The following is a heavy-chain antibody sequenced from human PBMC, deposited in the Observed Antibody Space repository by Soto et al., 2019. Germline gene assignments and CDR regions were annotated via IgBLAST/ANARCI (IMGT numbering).Heavy chain of an antibody. V-gene: IGHV4-39*01. CDR1: GGSIDRSNYY. CDR3: SRHFVAVVIKGWGY. D-gene: IGHD3-22*01. CDR2: TYYNGNA. Sequence: SETLSLSCPVSGGSIDRSNYYWDWVRQPPGKGLEWIGTTYYNGNAYYNPSLQSRVTMSVDASKNQFSLKLISVTAADTAVYYCSRHFVAVVIKGWGYWAQRTLVTVSS. J-gene: IGHJ4*02.